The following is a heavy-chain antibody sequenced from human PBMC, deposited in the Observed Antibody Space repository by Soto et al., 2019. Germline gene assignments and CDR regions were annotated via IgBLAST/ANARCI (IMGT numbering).Heavy chain of an antibody. Sequence: AGGSLRLSCAASGFTFSSYAMSWVRQAPGEGLEWVSAISGSGGSTYYADSVKGRFTISRDNSKNTLYLQMNSLRAEDTAVYYCAKCCIAAAGDDSFDYWGQGTLVTVSS. CDR2: ISGSGGST. V-gene: IGHV3-23*01. D-gene: IGHD6-13*01. J-gene: IGHJ4*02. CDR1: GFTFSSYA. CDR3: AKCCIAAAGDDSFDY.